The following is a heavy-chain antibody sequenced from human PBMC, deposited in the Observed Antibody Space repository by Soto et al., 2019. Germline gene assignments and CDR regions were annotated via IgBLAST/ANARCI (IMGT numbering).Heavy chain of an antibody. CDR2: IYYSGST. Sequence: SETLSLTCTVSGGXISSYYWSWIRQPPGKGLEWIGYIYYSGSTNYNPSLKSRVTISVDTSKNQFSLKLSSVTAADTAVYYCARDKPQTGTAIYYYYYMDVWGKGTTVTVSS. V-gene: IGHV4-59*01. CDR3: ARDKPQTGTAIYYYYYMDV. J-gene: IGHJ6*03. CDR1: GGXISSYY. D-gene: IGHD1-1*01.